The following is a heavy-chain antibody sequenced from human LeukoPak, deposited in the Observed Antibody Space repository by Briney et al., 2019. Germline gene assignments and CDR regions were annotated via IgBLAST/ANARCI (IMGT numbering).Heavy chain of an antibody. CDR1: GGSISSGSYY. D-gene: IGHD5-18*01. Sequence: SETLSLTCTVSGGSISSGSYYWSWIRQPAGKGLEGIGRIYTSGTTNYNPSLKSRVTISVDTSKNQFSLKLSSVTVADTAVYYCARGDTGYYYYMDVWGKGTTVTVSS. J-gene: IGHJ6*03. V-gene: IGHV4-61*02. CDR2: IYTSGTT. CDR3: ARGDTGYYYYMDV.